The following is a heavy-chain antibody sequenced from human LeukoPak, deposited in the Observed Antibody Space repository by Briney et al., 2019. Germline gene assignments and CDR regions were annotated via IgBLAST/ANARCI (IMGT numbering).Heavy chain of an antibody. D-gene: IGHD5-18*01. J-gene: IGHJ4*02. V-gene: IGHV4-34*01. CDR2: INHIGRT. Sequence: SETLSLTSAVDGASFTGYYWSWIRHPPREVQGWIGEINHIGRTNYNPTLKSRVTISVDTSKNQFSLKLSSVTATDTAVYYCARGLETAMPTGFDYWGQGTLVTVSS. CDR1: GASFTGYY. CDR3: ARGLETAMPTGFDY.